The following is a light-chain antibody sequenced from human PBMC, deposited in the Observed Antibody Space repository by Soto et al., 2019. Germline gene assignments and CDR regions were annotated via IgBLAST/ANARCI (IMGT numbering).Light chain of an antibody. Sequence: DIQMTQSPSTLSASVGDTVTITCRASHSITIGLAWYQQKPGKAPKLLIYKASSLESGVPSRFSGSGSGTEFTLSIGSRRADDFATYWCQQYNSYPWTFGQGTKVEIK. CDR2: KAS. V-gene: IGKV1-5*03. CDR1: HSITIG. CDR3: QQYNSYPWT. J-gene: IGKJ1*01.